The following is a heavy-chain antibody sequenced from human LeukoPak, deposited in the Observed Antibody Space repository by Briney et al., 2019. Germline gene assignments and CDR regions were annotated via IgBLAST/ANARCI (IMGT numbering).Heavy chain of an antibody. V-gene: IGHV4-61*02. CDR3: AREGHDFWSGYKPGWFDP. J-gene: IGHJ5*02. CDR1: GGSISSGSYY. CDR2: IYTGGST. Sequence: PSQTLSLTCTVSGGSISSGSYYWSWIRQPAGKGLEWIGRIYTGGSTNYNPSLKSRVTISVDTSKNQFSLKLSSVTAADTAVYYCAREGHDFWSGYKPGWFDPWGQGTLVTVSS. D-gene: IGHD3-3*01.